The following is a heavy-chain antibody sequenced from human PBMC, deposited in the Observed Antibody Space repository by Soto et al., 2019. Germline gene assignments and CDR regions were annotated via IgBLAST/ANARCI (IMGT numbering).Heavy chain of an antibody. CDR3: ARASASSKLRGVVIN. CDR1: GASIITDNW. D-gene: IGHD3-10*01. CDR2: IYHSGNT. Sequence: QVQLQESGPGLVKPSGTLSLTCALSGASIITDNWWSCVRQPPGKEMEWIGEIYHSGNTNFNPSVKSRVTISVDTSKNQFSLTVSSVNAADTAIYYCARASASSKLRGVVINWGQGTLVTVSS. J-gene: IGHJ4*02. V-gene: IGHV4-4*02.